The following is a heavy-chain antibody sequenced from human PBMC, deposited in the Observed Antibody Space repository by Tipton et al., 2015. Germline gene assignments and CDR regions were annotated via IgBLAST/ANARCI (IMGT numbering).Heavy chain of an antibody. J-gene: IGHJ5*02. D-gene: IGHD3-22*01. CDR3: ARGGAGYYYDSVGYLS. Sequence: LRLSCTVSGGYISSFYWSWIRQPPGKGLEWIGYIFHSGSTSYNPSLRSRVFISIDTSKNQFSLKLNSVTAADTAVYYCARGGAGYYYDSVGYLSWGQGTLVTVSS. CDR1: GGYISSFY. CDR2: IFHSGST. V-gene: IGHV4-59*01.